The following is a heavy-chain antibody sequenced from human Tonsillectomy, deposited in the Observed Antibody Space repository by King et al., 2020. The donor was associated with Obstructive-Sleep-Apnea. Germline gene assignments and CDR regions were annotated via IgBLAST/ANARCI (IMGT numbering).Heavy chain of an antibody. Sequence: QLVQSGGGLVKPGGSLRLSCAASEFTFSDYYMSWIRQAPGRGLEWLSFISSHGSAIYYAYSVKGRFTISRDDAKNSLYLQMNSLRAEDTAVYYCARSTKRGYSFMDVWGQGTTVTVSS. D-gene: IGHD5-18*01. V-gene: IGHV3-11*01. CDR3: ARSTKRGYSFMDV. CDR2: ISSHGSAI. J-gene: IGHJ6*02. CDR1: EFTFSDYY.